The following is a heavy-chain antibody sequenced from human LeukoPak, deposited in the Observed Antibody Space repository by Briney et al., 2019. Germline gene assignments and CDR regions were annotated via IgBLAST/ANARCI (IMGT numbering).Heavy chain of an antibody. CDR1: GGSISSGSYY. V-gene: IGHV4-61*02. CDR2: IYTSGST. J-gene: IGHJ3*02. D-gene: IGHD6-13*01. Sequence: PSETLSLTCTVSGGSISSGSYYWSWIRQPAGKGLEWIGRIYTSGSTNYNPSLKSRVTISVDTSKNQFSLKLSSVTAADTAVYYCARARSSSSWREGAFDIWGQGTMVTVSS. CDR3: ARARSSSSWREGAFDI.